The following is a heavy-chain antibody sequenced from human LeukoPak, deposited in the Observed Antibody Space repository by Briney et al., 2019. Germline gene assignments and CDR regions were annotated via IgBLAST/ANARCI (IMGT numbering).Heavy chain of an antibody. CDR2: IYHSGST. CDR3: ARDCPGYCSGGSCYSLDY. V-gene: IGHV4-4*02. J-gene: IGHJ4*02. CDR1: GGSISSSNW. D-gene: IGHD2-15*01. Sequence: SETLSLTCAVSGGSISSSNWWSWVRQPPGKGLEWIGEIYHSGSTNYNPSLKSRVTISVDKSKNQFSLKLSSVTAADTAVYYCARDCPGYCSGGSCYSLDYWGQGTLVTVSS.